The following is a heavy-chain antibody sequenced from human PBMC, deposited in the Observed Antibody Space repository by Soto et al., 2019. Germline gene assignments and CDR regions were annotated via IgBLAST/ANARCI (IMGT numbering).Heavy chain of an antibody. CDR1: GYPVTAYY. Sequence: QLHLVQSGAVVKKPGASVTVSCSASGYPVTAYYMHWVRQAPGRGLGWMGGINPATGAAKYTQSFKGRVTMTRGRSTSTVLMELSGLTSEDTAVFYCARGGGVGVAGSAAFDMWGQGTLVTVSS. V-gene: IGHV1-46*01. CDR3: ARGGGVGVAGSAAFDM. D-gene: IGHD3-3*01. CDR2: INPATGAA. J-gene: IGHJ3*02.